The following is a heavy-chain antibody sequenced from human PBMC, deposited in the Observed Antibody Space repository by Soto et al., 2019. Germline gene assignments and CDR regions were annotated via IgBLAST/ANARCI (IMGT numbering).Heavy chain of an antibody. V-gene: IGHV1-18*01. CDR2: ISAYNGNT. Sequence: QVQLVQSGAEVKKPGASVKVSCKASGYTFTSYGIXXXXXXXXQGLEWMGWISAYNGNTNYAQKLQGRVTMTTDTXXXXXXXXXXXXXXXXXXXXXXXXXXXXHRLSWGQGTLVTVSS. D-gene: IGHD3-16*02. J-gene: IGHJ5*02. CDR3: XXXXXXHRLS. CDR1: GYTFTSYG.